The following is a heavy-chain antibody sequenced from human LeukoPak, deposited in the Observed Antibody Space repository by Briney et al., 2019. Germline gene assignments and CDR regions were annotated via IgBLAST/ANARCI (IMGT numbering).Heavy chain of an antibody. Sequence: GGALTLSCAGSGFIFSSYGMHWLRQAPGKGLEGVAFIRYDGSNKYYADSVSGGLTISRDNSKNTLSLQMNSLRAEDTPGYYLPKDWSTASGRGGYFDYRGQGTLVSVSS. J-gene: IGHJ4*02. D-gene: IGHD6-13*01. CDR3: PKDWSTASGRGGYFDY. V-gene: IGHV3-30*02. CDR2: IRYDGSNK. CDR1: GFIFSSYG.